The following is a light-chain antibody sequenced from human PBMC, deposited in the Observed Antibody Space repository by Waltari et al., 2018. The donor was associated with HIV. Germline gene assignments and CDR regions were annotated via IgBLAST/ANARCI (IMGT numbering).Light chain of an antibody. J-gene: IGLJ2*01. Sequence: QSALTQPRSVSGSPGQSVTISCTGTGSDVGTFNFPSWYQQHAGKAPKLVIYDVSKRPSGVPDRFSGSKSGNTASLTISGLQPEDEADYHCCSYGGRRIFAGGTKLTVL. CDR2: DVS. CDR3: CSYGGRRI. CDR1: GSDVGTFNF. V-gene: IGLV2-11*01.